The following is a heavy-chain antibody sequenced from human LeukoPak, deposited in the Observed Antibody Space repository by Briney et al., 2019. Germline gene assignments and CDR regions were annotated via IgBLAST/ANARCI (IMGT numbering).Heavy chain of an antibody. V-gene: IGHV1-69*05. CDR3: ARAPSIFSYYYYVDV. Sequence: GSSVKVSCKASGGTFSNYAISWVRQAPGQGLEWMGGIIPIFGTANYAQKFQGRVTITTDESTSTSYMELSSLRSEDTVVYYCARAPSIFSYYYYVDVWGKGTTVTVSS. D-gene: IGHD3-3*01. J-gene: IGHJ6*03. CDR1: GGTFSNYA. CDR2: IIPIFGTA.